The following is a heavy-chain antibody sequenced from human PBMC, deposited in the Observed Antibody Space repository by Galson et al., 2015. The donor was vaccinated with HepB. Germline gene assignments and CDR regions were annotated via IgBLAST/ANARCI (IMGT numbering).Heavy chain of an antibody. V-gene: IGHV3-33*01. CDR1: GFTFSSYG. CDR2: IWFDGTNK. J-gene: IGHJ3*01. D-gene: IGHD4-17*01. CDR3: ARNSGDYIGVAFDL. Sequence: SLRLSCATSGFTFSSYGMNWVRQAPGKGLEWVAVIWFDGTNKYYADSVTGRFTISRDNSKNMLYLQMNSLRVEDTAVYYCARNSGDYIGVAFDLWGPGTMVTVSS.